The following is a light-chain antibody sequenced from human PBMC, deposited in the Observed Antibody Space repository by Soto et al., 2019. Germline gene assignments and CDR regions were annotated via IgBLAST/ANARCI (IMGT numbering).Light chain of an antibody. V-gene: IGKV2-28*01. CDR1: QSLLGSNGYSX. CDR3: MQGLQTPGT. CDR2: LGS. J-gene: IGKJ4*01. Sequence: MVITQSPLSLPVTPGEPACISCRSSQSLLGSNGYSXXXXXXQXPXESRQLXMDLGSNRASGVPNRFSGSGSGTDFTLKISRVEAEDVGVYYCMQGLQTPGTFGGGTKVDIK.